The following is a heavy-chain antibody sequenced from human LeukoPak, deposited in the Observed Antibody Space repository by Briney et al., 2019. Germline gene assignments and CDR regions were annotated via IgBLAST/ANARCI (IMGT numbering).Heavy chain of an antibody. V-gene: IGHV3-74*01. D-gene: IGHD2-21*01. CDR3: ARLNSSDPRVFDY. CDR2: INSAGSST. J-gene: IGHJ4*02. CDR1: GFTFSSYW. Sequence: PGGSLRHSCAASGFTFSSYWMHWVRQAPGKGLVWVSRINSAGSSTTYADSVKGRFTISRDNAKNTLYLQMNSLRAEDTAVYYCARLNSSDPRVFDYWGQGTLDSVSS.